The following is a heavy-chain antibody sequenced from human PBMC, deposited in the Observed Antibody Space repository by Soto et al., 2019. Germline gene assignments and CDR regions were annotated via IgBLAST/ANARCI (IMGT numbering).Heavy chain of an antibody. D-gene: IGHD3-10*01. CDR3: ALHLNRYHYGSDDAFDI. V-gene: IGHV2-5*02. CDR2: IYWDDDK. Sequence: QITLKESGPTLVKPTQTLTLTCTFSGFSLSTSGVGVGWIRQPPGKALEWLALIYWDDDKRYSPSLKSRLTITKDTSKNQVVLTMTNMDPVDTATYYCALHLNRYHYGSDDAFDIWGQGTMVTVSS. CDR1: GFSLSTSGVG. J-gene: IGHJ3*02.